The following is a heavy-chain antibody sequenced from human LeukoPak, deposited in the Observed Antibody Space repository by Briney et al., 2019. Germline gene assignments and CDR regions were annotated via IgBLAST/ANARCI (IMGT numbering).Heavy chain of an antibody. CDR1: GYSFTNYW. CDR2: IYPGDSDT. J-gene: IGHJ3*02. V-gene: IGHV5-51*01. Sequence: GESLKISCKGSGYSFTNYWIGWVRPMPGKGLGWMGIIYPGDSDTRRSPSFQGQVTISADESITTAYLQWSSLKASDTAMYYCARHSVYCSRTTCYERGAFDIWGQGTMVTVSS. D-gene: IGHD2-2*01. CDR3: ARHSVYCSRTTCYERGAFDI.